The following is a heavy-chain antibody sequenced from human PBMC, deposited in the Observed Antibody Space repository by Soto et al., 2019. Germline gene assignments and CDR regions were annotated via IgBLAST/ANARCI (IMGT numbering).Heavy chain of an antibody. V-gene: IGHV1-2*04. J-gene: IGHJ3*02. CDR3: ARGRKQQRALTGAFDI. D-gene: IGHD6-13*01. CDR2: INPKSGGT. Sequence: ASVKVSCKASGYSFTDYHIHWVRQAPGQGLEWLGRINPKSGGTSTAQKFQGWVTMTRDRSISTVYMELTRLRSDDTAVYFCARGRKQQRALTGAFDIWGQGTMVTVSS. CDR1: GYSFTDYH.